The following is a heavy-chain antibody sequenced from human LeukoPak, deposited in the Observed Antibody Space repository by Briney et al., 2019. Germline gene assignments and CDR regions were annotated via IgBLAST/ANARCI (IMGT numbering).Heavy chain of an antibody. J-gene: IGHJ4*02. CDR1: GASFSSGDQY. Sequence: SETLSLTCTVSGASFSSGDQYWNWIRESPGKGLEWIGSIHPSGTLYNNPSLESRVTMSMDTSKNQFSLNLNPVTAADTAVYFCSRGLDSRKLGYWGQGTLVTVSS. D-gene: IGHD3-22*01. V-gene: IGHV4-31*03. CDR3: SRGLDSRKLGY. CDR2: IHPSGTL.